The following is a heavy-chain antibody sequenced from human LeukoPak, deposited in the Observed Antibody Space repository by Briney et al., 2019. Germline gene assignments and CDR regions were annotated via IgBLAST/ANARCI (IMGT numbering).Heavy chain of an antibody. CDR2: ISAYKGNT. J-gene: IGHJ4*02. CDR3: WRGSYSSSWSYFDD. D-gene: IGHD6-13*01. Sequence: ASVKVSCKASGYTFTSYGISWVRQPPGQGLEWMGWISAYKGNTNYAQNPQGRVTMPTDTSTSTPYMELRSVRSHDPPVYYCWRGSYSSSWSYFDDGGEGTLLTVS. V-gene: IGHV1-18*01. CDR1: GYTFTSYG.